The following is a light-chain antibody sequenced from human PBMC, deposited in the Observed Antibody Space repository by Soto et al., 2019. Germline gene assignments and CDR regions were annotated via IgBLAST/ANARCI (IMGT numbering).Light chain of an antibody. Sequence: QSALTQPASVSGSPGQSITISCTVTSSDVGGYNYFSWYQQHPGKAPKLMIYDVSNRPSGASERFSVSRSGNTASLTISGLQAEDESDYYCISYTSSSTWVFGGGTKGTVL. V-gene: IGLV2-14*01. CDR2: DVS. J-gene: IGLJ3*02. CDR3: ISYTSSSTWV. CDR1: SSDVGGYNY.